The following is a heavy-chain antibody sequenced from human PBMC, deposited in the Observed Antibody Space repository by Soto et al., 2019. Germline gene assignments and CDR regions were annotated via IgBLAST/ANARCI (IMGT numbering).Heavy chain of an antibody. Sequence: GGSLRLSCAASGFTFSSYGMHWVRQAPGKGLEWVAFISYDGSNKYYADSVKGRFTISRDNSKNTLYLQMNSLRAEDTAVYYCAKDNGYKKSPPDYWGQGTMGTVSS. D-gene: IGHD6-25*01. CDR1: GFTFSSYG. CDR3: AKDNGYKKSPPDY. CDR2: ISYDGSNK. V-gene: IGHV3-30*18. J-gene: IGHJ4*02.